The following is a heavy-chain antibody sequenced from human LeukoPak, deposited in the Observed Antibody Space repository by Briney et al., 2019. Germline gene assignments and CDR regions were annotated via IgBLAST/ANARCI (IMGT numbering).Heavy chain of an antibody. V-gene: IGHV5-51*01. J-gene: IGHJ6*03. CDR2: VYPGESET. CDR3: AKGSKLVVIMRDHYMAV. D-gene: IGHD3-22*01. Sequence: GESLKISCKGSGYSFSNYWIGWVRQMPGKGLEWMGIVYPGESETRYSPSVQGQVTISADKSITTAYLQWSSLRAGDTAVYYCAKGSKLVVIMRDHYMAVWGKGTTVTISS. CDR1: GYSFSNYW.